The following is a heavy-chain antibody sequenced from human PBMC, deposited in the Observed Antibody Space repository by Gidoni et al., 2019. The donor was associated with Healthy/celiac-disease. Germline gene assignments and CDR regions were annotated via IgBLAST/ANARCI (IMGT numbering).Heavy chain of an antibody. D-gene: IGHD3-9*01. CDR2: INHSGST. CDR3: ARGHRYFDWFYDY. V-gene: IGHV4-34*01. CDR1: GGAFSGYY. J-gene: IGHJ4*02. Sequence: QVQLQQWGAGLLKPSETLSLTCAVYGGAFSGYYWSWIRQPPGKGLEWIGEINHSGSTNYNPSLKSRVTISVDTSKNQFSRKLSSVTAADTAVYYCARGHRYFDWFYDYWGQGTLVTVSS.